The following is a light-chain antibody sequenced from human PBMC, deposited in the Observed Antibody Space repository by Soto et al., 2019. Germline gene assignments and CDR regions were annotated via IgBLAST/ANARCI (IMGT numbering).Light chain of an antibody. CDR3: QQYGTSPPIT. J-gene: IGKJ5*01. V-gene: IGKV3-20*01. CDR2: GAS. Sequence: EIVLTQSPGTLSLSPGERATLSYRASQSVSSSYLAWYQQKPSQAPRLLIYGASSRATGIPDRFSGSGSGTDVTVTIIRLESDDVAVYYCQQYGTSPPITFGQGTRLAIK. CDR1: QSVSSSY.